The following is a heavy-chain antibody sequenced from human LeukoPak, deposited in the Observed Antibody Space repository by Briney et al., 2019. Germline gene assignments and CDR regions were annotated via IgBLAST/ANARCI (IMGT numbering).Heavy chain of an antibody. J-gene: IGHJ3*02. V-gene: IGHV4-34*01. CDR1: GGSFSGYY. Sequence: KPSETLSLTCAVYGGSFSGYYWSWIPQPPGKGLEWIGEINHSGSTNYNPSLKSRVTISVDTSKNQFSLKLSSVTAADTAVYYCARGPVTADAFDIWGQGTMVTVSS. D-gene: IGHD4-17*01. CDR2: INHSGST. CDR3: ARGPVTADAFDI.